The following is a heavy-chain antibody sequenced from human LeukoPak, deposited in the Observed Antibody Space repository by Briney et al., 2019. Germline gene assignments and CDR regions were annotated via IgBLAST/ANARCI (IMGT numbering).Heavy chain of an antibody. CDR2: IYYSGNT. J-gene: IGHJ4*02. Sequence: SETLSLTCTVSGGSLSSYYWSWIRQPPGKPLDWIGHIYYSGNTYYNPSLKSRVTISVDTSNNQFSLRLSSVTAADTAVYYCARLTRFVSGVLNPLDSWGQGTLVTVSS. CDR3: ARLTRFVSGVLNPLDS. D-gene: IGHD3-3*01. V-gene: IGHV4-59*08. CDR1: GGSLSSYY.